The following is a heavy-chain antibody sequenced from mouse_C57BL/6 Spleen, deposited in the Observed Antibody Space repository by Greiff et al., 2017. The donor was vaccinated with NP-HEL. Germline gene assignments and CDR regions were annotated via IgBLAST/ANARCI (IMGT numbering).Heavy chain of an antibody. CDR1: GYSITSGYY. CDR2: ISYDGSN. CDR3: ARVLRY. Sequence: ESGPGLVKPSQSLSLTCSVTGYSITSGYYWNWIRQFPGNKLEWMGYISYDGSNNYNPSLKNRISITRDTSKNQFFLKLNSVTTEDTATYYCARVLRYWGQGTLVTVSA. V-gene: IGHV3-6*01. J-gene: IGHJ3*01.